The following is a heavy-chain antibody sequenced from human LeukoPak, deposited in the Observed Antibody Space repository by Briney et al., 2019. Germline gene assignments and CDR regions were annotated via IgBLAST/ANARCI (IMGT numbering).Heavy chain of an antibody. D-gene: IGHD3-3*01. Sequence: GGSLRLSCAASGFTFSSYWMSWVRQAPGKGLEWVANIKQDGSEKYYVDSVKGRFTISRDNAKNSLYLQMNSLRAEDTAVYYCARDEPYYDFWSGPGPYYGFGYWGQGTLVTVSS. CDR3: ARDEPYYDFWSGPGPYYGFGY. CDR2: IKQDGSEK. CDR1: GFTFSSYW. V-gene: IGHV3-7*01. J-gene: IGHJ4*02.